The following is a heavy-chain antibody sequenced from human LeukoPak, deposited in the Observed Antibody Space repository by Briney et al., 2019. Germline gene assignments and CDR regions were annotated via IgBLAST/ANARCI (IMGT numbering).Heavy chain of an antibody. CDR1: GFTFSNYG. CDR2: ISFDGSNE. Sequence: GGSLRLSCAASGFTFSNYGMHWVRQAPGQGLEWVAFISFDGSNEDYGDSVKGRFTISRDNSKNTLYLQMNSLRAEDTGVYYCAKSQPYGDFFDYWGQGTLVTVSS. CDR3: AKSQPYGDFFDY. V-gene: IGHV3-30*18. D-gene: IGHD4-17*01. J-gene: IGHJ4*02.